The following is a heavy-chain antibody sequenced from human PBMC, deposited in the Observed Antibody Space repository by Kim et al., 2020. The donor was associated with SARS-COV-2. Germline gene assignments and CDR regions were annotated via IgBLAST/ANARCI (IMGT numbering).Heavy chain of an antibody. CDR3: ARGVSIAAAGTRNDAFDI. J-gene: IGHJ3*02. Sequence: KSRVTISVNTSKNQFSLKLSSVTAADTAVYYCARGVSIAAAGTRNDAFDIWGQGTMVTVSS. D-gene: IGHD6-13*01. V-gene: IGHV4-34*01.